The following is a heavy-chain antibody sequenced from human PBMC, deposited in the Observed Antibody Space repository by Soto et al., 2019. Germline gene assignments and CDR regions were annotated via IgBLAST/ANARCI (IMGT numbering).Heavy chain of an antibody. D-gene: IGHD6-19*01. Sequence: QLQLQESGPGLVKPSETLSLTCTVSGGSISSSSYYWGWIRQPPGKGLEWIGSIYYSGSTYYNPSLKSRVTISVDTSTNQFSLKLSSVTAADTAVYYCARHDFDIGSGWYLNWFDPWGQGTLVTVSS. CDR1: GGSISSSSYY. CDR2: IYYSGST. CDR3: ARHDFDIGSGWYLNWFDP. V-gene: IGHV4-39*01. J-gene: IGHJ5*02.